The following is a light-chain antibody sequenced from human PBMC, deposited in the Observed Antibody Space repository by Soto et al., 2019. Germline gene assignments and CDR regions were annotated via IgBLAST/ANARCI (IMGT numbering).Light chain of an antibody. CDR3: QQYGSYSPWT. Sequence: DIQMTQSPTTLSASVGDRVTITCRASQSIGRWLAWYQQKPGKAPKLLIYKASTLESGVPSRFSGSGSGTECILTISSLQTDDFASYYCQQYGSYSPWTFGQGTKVDIK. CDR1: QSIGRW. CDR2: KAS. V-gene: IGKV1-5*03. J-gene: IGKJ1*01.